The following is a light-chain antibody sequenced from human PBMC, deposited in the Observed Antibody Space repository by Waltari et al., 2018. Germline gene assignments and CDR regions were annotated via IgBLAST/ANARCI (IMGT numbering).Light chain of an antibody. J-gene: IGKJ1*01. Sequence: EIVLTQSPGTLSLSPGERATLSCRASQRVSRTLGWYQQKPGQAPRLLIYDTTSRAAGIPDRFSGSEFGTSFSLTISRLEPEDFAVYYCQKYGTLPATFGQGTKVAI. V-gene: IGKV3-20*01. CDR2: DTT. CDR1: QRVSRT. CDR3: QKYGTLPAT.